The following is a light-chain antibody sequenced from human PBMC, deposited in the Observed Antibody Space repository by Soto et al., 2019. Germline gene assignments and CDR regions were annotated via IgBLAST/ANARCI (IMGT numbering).Light chain of an antibody. Sequence: DIVMTQSPDSLAVSLGERATINCKSSQSLLYSSNNKNYLAWYQQKPGQPPKLLIYWASTRESGVPDRFRGSWSGTDFTLTISSLQAEDVAVYYCQQYYSTPYTFGQGTKLEIK. CDR1: QSLLYSSNNKNY. J-gene: IGKJ2*01. V-gene: IGKV4-1*01. CDR2: WAS. CDR3: QQYYSTPYT.